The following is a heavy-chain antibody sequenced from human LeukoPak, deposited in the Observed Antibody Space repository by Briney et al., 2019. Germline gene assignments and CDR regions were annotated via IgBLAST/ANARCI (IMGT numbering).Heavy chain of an antibody. CDR1: GFTFSDYY. CDR3: AKDYSGSSGFD. Sequence: GGSLRLSCAASGFTFSDYYMSWIRQAPGKGLEWVSYISSSGSTIYHADSVKGRFTISRDNSKNTLYLQMNSLRAEDTAVYYCAKDYSGSSGFDWGQGTLVTVSS. D-gene: IGHD3-22*01. J-gene: IGHJ4*02. CDR2: ISSSGSTI. V-gene: IGHV3-11*01.